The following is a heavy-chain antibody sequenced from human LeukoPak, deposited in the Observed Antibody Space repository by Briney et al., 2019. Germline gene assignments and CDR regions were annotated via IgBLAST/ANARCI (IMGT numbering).Heavy chain of an antibody. CDR3: ARERDGGWSFAY. CDR1: GFTFSTYP. J-gene: IGHJ4*02. D-gene: IGHD6-19*01. V-gene: IGHV3-64*01. CDR2: IVSNGDYV. Sequence: GGSLRLSCAASGFTFSTYPMHWVRQAPGRGLDFVSSIVSNGDYVFYAISVKGRFTISRDNSKNTLYLQMGSLRAEDMAVYYCARERDGGWSFAYWGEGTLVTASS.